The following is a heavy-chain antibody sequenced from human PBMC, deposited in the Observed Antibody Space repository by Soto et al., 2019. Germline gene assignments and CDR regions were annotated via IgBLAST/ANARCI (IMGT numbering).Heavy chain of an antibody. J-gene: IGHJ5*02. V-gene: IGHV3-15*01. D-gene: IGHD3-22*01. Sequence: PGGSLRLSCATSRFSFSNAWMNWVRQAPGRGLEWVGRIKSLTDGGATDYAAPVKGRFTITRDDSKDTLYLHMNNLKTEDTAMYFCTADLPDNWFDPWRQGTLVTVSS. CDR3: TADLPDNWFDP. CDR1: RFSFSNAW. CDR2: IKSLTDGGAT.